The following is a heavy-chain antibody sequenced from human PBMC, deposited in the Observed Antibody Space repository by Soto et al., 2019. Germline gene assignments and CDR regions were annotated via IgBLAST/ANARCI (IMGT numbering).Heavy chain of an antibody. V-gene: IGHV1-8*01. CDR3: ARMATFGSLNWFDP. D-gene: IGHD3-10*01. CDR2: MNPGSGDT. Sequence: AAVKVSCKTSGYTFTNNDVTWVRQATGQGLEWMGWMNPGSGDTGYAQKFQGRVTMTRDISIATAYMELSSLRSEDTAIYYCARMATFGSLNWFDPWGQGTLVTVS. J-gene: IGHJ5*02. CDR1: GYTFTNND.